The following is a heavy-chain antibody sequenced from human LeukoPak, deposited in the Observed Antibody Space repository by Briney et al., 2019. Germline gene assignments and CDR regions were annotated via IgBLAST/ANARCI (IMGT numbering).Heavy chain of an antibody. J-gene: IGHJ4*02. CDR1: GYTFTSYY. CDR2: INPNSGGT. V-gene: IGHV1-2*06. D-gene: IGHD6-19*01. CDR3: AKDSEAVAWYADY. Sequence: ASVKVSCKASGYTFTSYYMHWVRQAPGQGLEWMGRINPNSGGTNYAQKFQGRVTMTRDTSISTAYMELSRLRSDDTAVYYCAKDSEAVAWYADYWGQGTLVTVSS.